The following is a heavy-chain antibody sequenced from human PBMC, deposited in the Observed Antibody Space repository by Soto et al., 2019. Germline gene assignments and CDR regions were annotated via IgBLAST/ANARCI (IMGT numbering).Heavy chain of an antibody. CDR3: LDYTLVRGVNMDV. V-gene: IGHV3-15*01. D-gene: IGHD3-10*01. CDR1: GLTFRTAW. Sequence: EVQAVESGGGLVKPGGSLRLSCAASGLTFRTAWMSWVRQAPGKGLEWVGRIKGKIDGETTDYAAPVKGRFTISRDDSKNTMYLQMNSLKIEDTAVYYCLDYTLVRGVNMDVWGQGTTVTVSS. CDR2: IKGKIDGETT. J-gene: IGHJ6*02.